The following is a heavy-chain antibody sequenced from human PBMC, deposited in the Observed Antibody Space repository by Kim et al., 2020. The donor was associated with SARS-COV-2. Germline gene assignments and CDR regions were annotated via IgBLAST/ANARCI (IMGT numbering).Heavy chain of an antibody. J-gene: IGHJ4*02. CDR3: ASSYYGLTDY. D-gene: IGHD3-3*01. Sequence: GGSLRLSCAASGFTFSSYAMHWVRQAPGKGLEWVAVISYDGSNKYYADSVKGRFTISRDNSKNTLYLQMNSLRAEDTAVYYCASSYYGLTDYWGQGTLVTVSS. CDR2: ISYDGSNK. V-gene: IGHV3-30*04. CDR1: GFTFSSYA.